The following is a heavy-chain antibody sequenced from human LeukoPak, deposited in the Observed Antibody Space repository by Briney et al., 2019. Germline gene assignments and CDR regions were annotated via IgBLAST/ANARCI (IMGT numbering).Heavy chain of an antibody. CDR2: ISSSSRYI. CDR3: ARDEGAGTSEYFQH. Sequence: GGSLRLSCATSGFTFSNFSMNWVRQAPGKGLEWVSSISSSSRYIYYTDSVRGRFTISRDIAKNSFYLQMNSLRAEDTAVYYCARDEGAGTSEYFQHWGQGTLVTVSS. D-gene: IGHD6-19*01. CDR1: GFTFSNFS. J-gene: IGHJ1*01. V-gene: IGHV3-21*01.